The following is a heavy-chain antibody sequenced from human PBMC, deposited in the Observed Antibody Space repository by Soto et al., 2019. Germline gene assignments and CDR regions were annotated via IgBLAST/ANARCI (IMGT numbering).Heavy chain of an antibody. Sequence: EVQLLESGGGLVQPGGSLRLSCAASGFTFSSYAMSWVRQAPGKGLEWVSAISGSGGSTYYADSVKGRFTISRDNSKNTLYLQMNSLRAEDTAVYYCAKAPHHDFWSDRNWFDPWGQGTLVTVSS. J-gene: IGHJ5*02. CDR1: GFTFSSYA. CDR3: AKAPHHDFWSDRNWFDP. V-gene: IGHV3-23*01. D-gene: IGHD3-3*01. CDR2: ISGSGGST.